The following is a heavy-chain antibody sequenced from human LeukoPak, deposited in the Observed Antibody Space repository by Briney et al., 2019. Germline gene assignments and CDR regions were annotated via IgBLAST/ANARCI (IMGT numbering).Heavy chain of an antibody. J-gene: IGHJ6*02. V-gene: IGHV4-59*01. CDR1: GGSFSGYY. CDR2: IYYSGST. D-gene: IGHD6-19*01. CDR3: ARVPVAGDYYYYGMDV. Sequence: SETLSLTCAVYGGSFSGYYWSWIRQPPGKGLEWIGYIYYSGSTNYNPSLKSRVTISVDTSKNQFSLKLSSVTAADTAVYYCARVPVAGDYYYYGMDVWGQGTTVTVSS.